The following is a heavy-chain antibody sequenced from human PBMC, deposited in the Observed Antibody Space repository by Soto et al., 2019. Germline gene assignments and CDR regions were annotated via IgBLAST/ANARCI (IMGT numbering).Heavy chain of an antibody. CDR1: GYTFTSYD. Sequence: ASVKVSCKASGYTFTSYDINWVRQATGQGLEWMGWMNPNSGNTGYAQKFQGRVTMTRNTSISTAYMELSSLRSEDTAMYYCARDGIAAAGTFLYWGQGTLVTVSS. V-gene: IGHV1-8*01. CDR2: MNPNSGNT. D-gene: IGHD6-13*01. CDR3: ARDGIAAAGTFLY. J-gene: IGHJ4*02.